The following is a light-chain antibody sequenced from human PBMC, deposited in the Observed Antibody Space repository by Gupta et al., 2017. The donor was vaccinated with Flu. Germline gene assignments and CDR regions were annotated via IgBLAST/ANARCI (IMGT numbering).Light chain of an antibody. V-gene: IGLV3-21*02. CDR3: QVWDTTSDHYV. J-gene: IGLJ1*01. CDR1: NIGRKA. Sequence: GQAARITCGGNNIGRKAVHWYQQKPGQAPVLVVYDDSARPSGIPERFSGSNSGNTATLTISRIEAGDEADYYCQVWDTTSDHYVFGIGTKVTVL. CDR2: DDS.